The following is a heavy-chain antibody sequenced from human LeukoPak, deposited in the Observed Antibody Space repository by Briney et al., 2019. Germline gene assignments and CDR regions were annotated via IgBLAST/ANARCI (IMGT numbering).Heavy chain of an antibody. CDR1: GFTFSNAW. Sequence: GGSLRLSCAASGFTFSNAWMSWVRQAPGKGLEWVGRIRSKTDGGATGHAAPVKGRFTISRDDSKNTLYPQMNSLKTEDTAVYYCTTEGAAAQNYWGQGTLVTVSS. D-gene: IGHD2-15*01. CDR3: TTEGAAAQNY. CDR2: IRSKTDGGAT. V-gene: IGHV3-15*01. J-gene: IGHJ4*02.